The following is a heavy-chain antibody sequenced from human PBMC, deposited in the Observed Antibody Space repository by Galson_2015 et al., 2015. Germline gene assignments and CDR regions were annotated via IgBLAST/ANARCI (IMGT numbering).Heavy chain of an antibody. CDR3: ARGPIAVAGTYGMDV. J-gene: IGHJ6*02. CDR1: GFTFSSYG. D-gene: IGHD6-19*01. V-gene: IGHV3-33*08. CDR2: IWYDGSNK. Sequence: SLRLSCAASGFTFSSYGMHWVRQAPGKGLEWVAVIWYDGSNKYYADSVKGRFTISRDNSKNTLYPQMNSLRAEDTAVYYCARGPIAVAGTYGMDVWGQGTTVTVSS.